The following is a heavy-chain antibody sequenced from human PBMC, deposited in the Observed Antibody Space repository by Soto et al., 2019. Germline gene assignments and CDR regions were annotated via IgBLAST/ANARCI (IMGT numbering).Heavy chain of an antibody. CDR3: AKSVARSIAAMDV. CDR2: IYYTGST. J-gene: IGHJ6*02. V-gene: IGHV4-39*01. D-gene: IGHD6-6*01. Sequence: SETLSLTCTVSGGSIRSDGYYWGWIRQPPGKGPEWIGTIYYTGSTDYNPSLKSRVTVSADMTKNQFSLKLSSMTAADTAVYYCAKSVARSIAAMDVWGQGTTVTVSS. CDR1: GGSIRSDGYY.